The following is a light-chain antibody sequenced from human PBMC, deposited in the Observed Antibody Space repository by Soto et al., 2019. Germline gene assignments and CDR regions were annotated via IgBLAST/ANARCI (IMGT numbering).Light chain of an antibody. Sequence: DIQMTQSPSSLSASVGDRVTITCRASQSISSYLNWHQQKQGKDPKLLIYAASSLQSGGPSRFSGSGSGTELALTISRLKPEDFATYYCQQSYSTPFTFGPGTKVD. CDR1: QSISSY. V-gene: IGKV1-39*01. CDR2: AAS. CDR3: QQSYSTPFT. J-gene: IGKJ3*01.